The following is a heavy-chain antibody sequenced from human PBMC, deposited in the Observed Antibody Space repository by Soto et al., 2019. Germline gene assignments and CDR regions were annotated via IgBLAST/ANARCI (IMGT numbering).Heavy chain of an antibody. CDR3: ARDGEYRQQAGTTEYFGMDG. D-gene: IGHD1-1*01. Sequence: VQVVQSEAEAKQPGSSVKLSCKVSGVTFSNAAFSWVRQAPGQGLAWMGGIIPIFGGAKYAQKFQARVKITADEMTDTVYMEVTSLRIDDTAVYFCARDGEYRQQAGTTEYFGMDGWGQGTTVTVSS. CDR2: IIPIFGGA. J-gene: IGHJ6*02. CDR1: GVTFSNAA. V-gene: IGHV1-69*01.